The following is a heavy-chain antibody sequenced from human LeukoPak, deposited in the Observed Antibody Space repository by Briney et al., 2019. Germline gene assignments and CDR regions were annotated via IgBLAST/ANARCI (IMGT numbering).Heavy chain of an antibody. CDR1: GGSISSYY. J-gene: IGHJ6*03. CDR3: AREMSSGWYLGYYYYYMDV. D-gene: IGHD6-19*01. CDR2: IYTSGST. Sequence: SETLSLTCTVSGGSISSYYWSWIRQPAGKGVEWIGRIYTSGSTNYNPSLKSRVTMSVDTSKNQFSLKLSAVTAADTAVYYCAREMSSGWYLGYYYYYMDVWGKGTTVTISS. V-gene: IGHV4-4*07.